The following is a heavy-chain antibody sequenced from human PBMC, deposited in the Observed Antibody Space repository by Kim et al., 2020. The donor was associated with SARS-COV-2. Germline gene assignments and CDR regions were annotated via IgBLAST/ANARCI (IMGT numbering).Heavy chain of an antibody. J-gene: IGHJ4*02. V-gene: IGHV4-59*01. D-gene: IGHD3-10*01. Sequence: YHPFFRSRVTISVDTSKNQFALHLTSVTAADTALYYCARYGSGSYPRFDSWGQGTLVTVSS. CDR3: ARYGSGSYPRFDS.